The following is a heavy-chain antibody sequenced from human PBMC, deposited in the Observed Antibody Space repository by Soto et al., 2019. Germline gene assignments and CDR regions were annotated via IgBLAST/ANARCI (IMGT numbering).Heavy chain of an antibody. CDR2: INPSDGST. D-gene: IGHD3-10*01. CDR1: GYTLTSYY. CDR3: AREGSGTYFGL. Sequence: ASVKVSCKASGYTLTSYYIHWVRQAPGQGLEWMGRINPSDGSTTSRQKLQGRLSMTRDTSTSTVFMELNSLQPQDTAVYFCAREGSGTYFGLWGQGTLVTVSS. J-gene: IGHJ4*02. V-gene: IGHV1-46*01.